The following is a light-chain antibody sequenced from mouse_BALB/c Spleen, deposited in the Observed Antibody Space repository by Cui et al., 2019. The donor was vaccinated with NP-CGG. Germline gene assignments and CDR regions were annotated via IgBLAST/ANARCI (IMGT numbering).Light chain of an antibody. V-gene: IGLV1*01. CDR1: TGAVTTNNY. Sequence: QAVVTQESAPHPSPGETVTLTCRSSTGAVTTNNYANWVQEKPDHLFTGLIGGTNNRAPGVPARFSGSLIGDKAALTITGAQTEDEAIYFCALWYSNHWVFGGGTKLTVL. CDR3: ALWYSNHWV. J-gene: IGLJ1*01. CDR2: GTN.